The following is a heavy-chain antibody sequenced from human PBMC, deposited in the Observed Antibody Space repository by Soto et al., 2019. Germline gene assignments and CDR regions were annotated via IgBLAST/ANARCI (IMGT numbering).Heavy chain of an antibody. J-gene: IGHJ3*02. CDR3: ARRTPYYDSSGGGSDAFDI. Sequence: PGESLKISCKGSGYSFTSYWISWVRQMHGKGLEWMGRIDPSDSYTNYSPSFQGHVTISADKSISTAYLQWSSLKASDTAMYYCARRTPYYDSSGGGSDAFDIWGQGTMVTVSS. D-gene: IGHD3-22*01. V-gene: IGHV5-10-1*01. CDR2: IDPSDSYT. CDR1: GYSFTSYW.